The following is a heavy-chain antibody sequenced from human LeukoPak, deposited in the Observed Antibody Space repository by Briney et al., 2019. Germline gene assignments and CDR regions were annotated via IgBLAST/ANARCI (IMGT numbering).Heavy chain of an antibody. D-gene: IGHD1-7*01. CDR2: IHYSGLT. V-gene: IGHV4-59*02. J-gene: IGHJ4*02. CDR3: ARDPPEDEWNSLDS. CDR1: GGSVNGYY. Sequence: PSETLSLTCTASGGSVNGYYWNWIRQAPGKGLEWIGFIHYSGLTVYSPSLQSRVSMSVDTSRNQFSLDLSSVTAADTALYYCARDPPEDEWNSLDSWGQGILVTVSS.